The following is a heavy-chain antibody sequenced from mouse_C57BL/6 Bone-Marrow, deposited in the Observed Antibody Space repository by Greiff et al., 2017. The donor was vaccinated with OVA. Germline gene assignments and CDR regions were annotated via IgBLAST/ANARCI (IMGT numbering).Heavy chain of an antibody. Sequence: EVQLQQSGPELVKPGASVKISCKASGYTFTDYYMDWVKQSHGKSLEWIGDINPNNGGTIYNQKFKGKATLTVDKSSSTAYMELRSLTSEDTAVYYYARGGDELWFAYWGQGTMLTVSA. CDR2: INPNNGGT. J-gene: IGHJ3*01. D-gene: IGHD1-3*01. V-gene: IGHV1-18*01. CDR3: ARGGDELWFAY. CDR1: GYTFTDYY.